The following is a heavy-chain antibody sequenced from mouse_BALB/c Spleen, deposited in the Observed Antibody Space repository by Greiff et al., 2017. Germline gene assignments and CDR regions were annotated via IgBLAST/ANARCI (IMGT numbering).Heavy chain of an antibody. CDR1: GYAFSSYW. Sequence: QVQLQQSGAELVRPGSSVKISCKASGYAFSSYWLNWVKQRPGQGLEWIGQIYPGDGDTNYNGKFKGKATLTADKSSSTAYMQLSSLTSEDSAVYFCASGKLTGPGYWGQGTTLTVSS. D-gene: IGHD1-1*01. CDR3: ASGKLTGPGY. CDR2: IYPGDGDT. V-gene: IGHV1-80*01. J-gene: IGHJ2*01.